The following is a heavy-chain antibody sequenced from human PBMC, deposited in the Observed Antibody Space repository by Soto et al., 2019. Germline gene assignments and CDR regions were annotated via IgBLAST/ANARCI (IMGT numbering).Heavy chain of an antibody. J-gene: IGHJ6*02. D-gene: IGHD2-2*01. V-gene: IGHV3-9*01. Sequence: PGGSLRLSCAAPGFTFDDYAMHWVRQAPGKGLEWVSGISWNSGSIAYADSVKGRFTISRDNAKNSLYLQMNSLRAEDTALYYCAKDPYPVVVVPAANGMDVWDQGTTVTVSS. CDR3: AKDPYPVVVVPAANGMDV. CDR1: GFTFDDYA. CDR2: ISWNSGSI.